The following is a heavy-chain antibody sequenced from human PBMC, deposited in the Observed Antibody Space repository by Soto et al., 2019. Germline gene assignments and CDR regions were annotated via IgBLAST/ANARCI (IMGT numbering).Heavy chain of an antibody. CDR2: IIPIFGTA. CDR3: ARGRMRGGADNYYGMDV. J-gene: IGHJ6*02. D-gene: IGHD3-16*01. CDR1: GGTFSSYA. V-gene: IGHV1-69*06. Sequence: AASLNVSCKASGGTFSSYAISWVRQAPGQGLEWMGGIIPIFGTANYAQKFQGRVTITADKSTSTAYMGLSSLRSEDTAVYYCARGRMRGGADNYYGMDVWGQGTTVTVSS.